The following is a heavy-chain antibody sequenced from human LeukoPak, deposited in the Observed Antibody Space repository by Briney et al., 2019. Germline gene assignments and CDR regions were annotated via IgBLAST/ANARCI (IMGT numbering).Heavy chain of an antibody. CDR3: ARYYGSGTYPLDY. CDR2: IYYSGST. J-gene: IGHJ4*02. V-gene: IGHV4-59*08. CDR1: GGSISVYY. D-gene: IGHD3-10*01. Sequence: ASETLSLTCTVSGGSISVYYWSWIRQPPGKGLEWIGYIYYSGSTNYNPSFESRVPISIDTSKNQFSLKLSSVTAADTAVYYCARYYGSGTYPLDYWGQGTLVTVSS.